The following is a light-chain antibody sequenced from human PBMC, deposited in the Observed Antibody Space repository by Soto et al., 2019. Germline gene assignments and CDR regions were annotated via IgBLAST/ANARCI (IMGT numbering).Light chain of an antibody. CDR2: DAS. CDR3: QRRSHWPLT. CDR1: QSVSSY. J-gene: IGKJ4*01. V-gene: IGKV3-11*01. Sequence: EIVLTQSPATLSLSPGERATLSCSASQSVSSYLAWYQQKPGQAPRLLIYDASNRATGIPARFSGSGSGTDFTLTISGLEPEYFAVYYCQRRSHWPLTLGGGTQGEF.